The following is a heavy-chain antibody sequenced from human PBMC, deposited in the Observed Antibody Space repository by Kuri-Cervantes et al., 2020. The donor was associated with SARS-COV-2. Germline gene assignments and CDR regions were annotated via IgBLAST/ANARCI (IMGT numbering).Heavy chain of an antibody. CDR3: AKTPGYSYGALYFDY. J-gene: IGHJ4*02. Sequence: SETLSLTCAVSGGSISSSNWWSWLRQPPGKGLGWSGEIYHSGSTNYNPSLKSRVTISVDKSKNQFSLKLSSVTAADTAVYYCAKTPGYSYGALYFDYWGQGTLVTVSS. CDR2: IYHSGST. CDR1: GGSISSSNW. V-gene: IGHV4-4*02. D-gene: IGHD5-18*01.